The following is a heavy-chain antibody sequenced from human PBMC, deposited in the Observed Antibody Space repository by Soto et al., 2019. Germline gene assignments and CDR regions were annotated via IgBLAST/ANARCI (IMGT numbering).Heavy chain of an antibody. CDR2: ISSSSSYI. J-gene: IGHJ6*02. D-gene: IGHD2-15*01. V-gene: IGHV3-21*01. Sequence: GGSLRLSCAASGFTFSSYSMNWVRQAPGKGLEWVSSISSSSSYIYYADSVKGRFTISRDNAKNSLYLQMNSLRAEDTAVYYCAIDLDCSGGSCYSRGYYYGMDVWGQGTTVTVSS. CDR3: AIDLDCSGGSCYSRGYYYGMDV. CDR1: GFTFSSYS.